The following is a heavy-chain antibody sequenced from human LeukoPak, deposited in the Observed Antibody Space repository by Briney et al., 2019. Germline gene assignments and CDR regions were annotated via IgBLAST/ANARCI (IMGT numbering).Heavy chain of an antibody. J-gene: IGHJ4*02. V-gene: IGHV4-30-2*01. Sequence: SETLSLTCTVSGGSISSGGYYWSWIRQPPGKGLEWIGYIYHSGSTYYNPSLKSRVTISVDRSKNQFSLRLSSVTAADTAVYYCASYSSSWYRYFDYWGQGTLVTVSS. CDR1: GGSISSGGYY. D-gene: IGHD6-13*01. CDR2: IYHSGST. CDR3: ASYSSSWYRYFDY.